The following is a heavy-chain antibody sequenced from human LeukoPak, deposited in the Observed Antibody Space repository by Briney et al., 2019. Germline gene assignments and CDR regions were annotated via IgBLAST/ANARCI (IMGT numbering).Heavy chain of an antibody. CDR3: TSRGWIVGLVDY. Sequence: SETLSLTCTVSGGSISSSSYYWGWIRQPPGKGLEWIASIYYSGTTYYNLSLKSRVTISADTSKNQFSLKLSSVTAADTAVYYCTSRGWIVGLVDYWGQGTLVTVSS. V-gene: IGHV4-39*01. D-gene: IGHD3-22*01. CDR2: IYYSGTT. J-gene: IGHJ4*02. CDR1: GGSISSSSYY.